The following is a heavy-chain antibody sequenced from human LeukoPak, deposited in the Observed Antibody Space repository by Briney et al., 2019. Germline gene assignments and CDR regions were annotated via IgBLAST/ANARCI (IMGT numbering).Heavy chain of an antibody. CDR3: ASTMVRGVIITD. CDR1: GGSISSGDYY. CDR2: IYYSGST. Sequence: PSETLSLTCTVSGGSISSGDYYWSWIRQPPGKGLEWIGYIYYSGSTYYNPSLKSRVTISVDTSKNQFSLKLSSVTAADTAVYYCASTMVRGVIITDWGQGTLVTVSS. D-gene: IGHD3-10*01. V-gene: IGHV4-30-4*08. J-gene: IGHJ4*02.